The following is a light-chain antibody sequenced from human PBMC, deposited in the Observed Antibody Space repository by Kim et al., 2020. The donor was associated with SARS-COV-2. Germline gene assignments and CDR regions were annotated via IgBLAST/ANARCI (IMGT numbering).Light chain of an antibody. Sequence: DIQMTQSPSSLSASVGDRVTITCRASQSISSSLNWYQQKPGKAPKLLIYAASSLQSGVPSRFSGSGSGTDFTLTISSLQPEDFATYYCKQSYSTPWTFGQGTKVDIK. CDR2: AAS. CDR3: KQSYSTPWT. CDR1: QSISSS. V-gene: IGKV1-39*01. J-gene: IGKJ1*01.